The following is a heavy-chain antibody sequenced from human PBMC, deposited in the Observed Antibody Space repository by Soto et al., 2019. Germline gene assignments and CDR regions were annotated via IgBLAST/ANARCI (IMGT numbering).Heavy chain of an antibody. CDR3: AKNVGRGYSYGPGAH. CDR2: ISYDGSNK. D-gene: IGHD5-18*01. V-gene: IGHV3-30*18. J-gene: IGHJ4*02. Sequence: QVQLVESGGGVVQPGRSLRLSCAASGFTFSSNGMHWVRQAPGKGLEWVAVISYDGSNKYYADSVKGRFTISRDNSKNTLYLQMNSLRAEDTAVYYCAKNVGRGYSYGPGAHWGQGTLVTVSS. CDR1: GFTFSSNG.